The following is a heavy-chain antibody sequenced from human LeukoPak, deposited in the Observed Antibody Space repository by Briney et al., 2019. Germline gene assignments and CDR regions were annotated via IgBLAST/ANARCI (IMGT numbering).Heavy chain of an antibody. CDR1: GFTFDDYA. V-gene: IGHV3-9*01. CDR2: ISWNSGNI. J-gene: IGHJ6*02. CDR3: ARDISSAWDYYGMDV. Sequence: GGSLRLSCAASGFTFDDYAMHWVRQAPGKGLEWVSGISWNSGNIGYADSVKGRFSISRDNAKNSLYPQMNSVRAEDTALYYCARDISSAWDYYGMDVWGQGTTVTVSS. D-gene: IGHD7-27*01.